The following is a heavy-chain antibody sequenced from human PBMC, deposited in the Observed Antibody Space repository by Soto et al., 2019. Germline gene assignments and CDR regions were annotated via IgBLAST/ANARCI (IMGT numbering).Heavy chain of an antibody. J-gene: IGHJ6*02. D-gene: IGHD3-22*01. CDR2: INPGYPAGRST. Sequence: ASVKVSCKASGYTLTTFFIHWVRQAPVQGLEWMGVINPGYPAGRSTTYAQKFQGRVTMTTDTSPSTVYMELSSLRSEDTAVYYCARDSGSVYYDSSGYHAPYYYYYGMDVWGQGTTVTVSS. CDR3: ARDSGSVYYDSSGYHAPYYYYYGMDV. CDR1: GYTLTTFF. V-gene: IGHV1-46*01.